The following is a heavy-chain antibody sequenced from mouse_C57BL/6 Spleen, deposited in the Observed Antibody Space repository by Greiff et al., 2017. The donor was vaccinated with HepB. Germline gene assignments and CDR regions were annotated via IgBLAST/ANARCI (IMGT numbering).Heavy chain of an antibody. CDR3: ARGFITTGNYFDY. CDR2: IYPGDGDT. Sequence: VQLVESGAELVKPGASVKISCKASGYAFSSYWMNWVKQRPGKGLEWIGQIYPGDGDTNYNGKFKGKATLTADKSSSTAYMQLSSLTSEDSAVYFCARGFITTGNYFDYWGQGTTLTVSS. J-gene: IGHJ2*01. CDR1: GYAFSSYW. V-gene: IGHV1-80*01. D-gene: IGHD1-1*01.